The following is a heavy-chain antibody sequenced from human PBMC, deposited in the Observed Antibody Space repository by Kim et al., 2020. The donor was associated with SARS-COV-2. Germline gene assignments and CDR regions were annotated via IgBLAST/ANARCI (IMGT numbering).Heavy chain of an antibody. J-gene: IGHJ4*02. CDR3: ARTLRLQWELLSYFDY. CDR1: GFTFSSYW. Sequence: GGSLRLSCAASGFTFSSYWMSWVRQAPGKGLEWVANIKQDGSEKYYVDSVKGRFTISRDNAKNSLYLQMNSLRAEDTAVYYCARTLRLQWELLSYFDYWGQGTLVTVSS. CDR2: IKQDGSEK. V-gene: IGHV3-7*05. D-gene: IGHD1-26*01.